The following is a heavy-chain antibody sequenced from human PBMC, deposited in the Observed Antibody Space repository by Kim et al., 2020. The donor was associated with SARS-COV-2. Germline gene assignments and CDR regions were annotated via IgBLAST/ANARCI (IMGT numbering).Heavy chain of an antibody. V-gene: IGHV4-39*01. Sequence: SETLSLTCTVSGGSISSSSYYWGWIRQPPGKGLEWIGSIYYSGSTYYNPSLKSRVTISVDTSKNQFSLKLSSVTAADTAVYYCARHMGDGYPAFCAFDIWGQGTMVTVSS. CDR1: GGSISSSSYY. CDR3: ARHMGDGYPAFCAFDI. D-gene: IGHD5-12*01. J-gene: IGHJ3*02. CDR2: IYYSGST.